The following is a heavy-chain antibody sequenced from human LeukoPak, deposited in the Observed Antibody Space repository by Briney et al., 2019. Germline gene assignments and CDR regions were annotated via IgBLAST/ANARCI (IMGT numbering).Heavy chain of an antibody. CDR1: GFSFSNHN. CDR3: ARDKISVIPALDY. V-gene: IGHV3-21*01. J-gene: IGHJ4*02. Sequence: PGGSLRLSCEASGFSFSNHNMNWVRQAPGKGLEWISSINSRNNYIYYADSVKGRVTISRDNAKESLYLQMDSLRAEDTAIYFCARDKISVIPALDYWGQGTLVTVSS. CDR2: INSRNNYI. D-gene: IGHD2/OR15-2a*01.